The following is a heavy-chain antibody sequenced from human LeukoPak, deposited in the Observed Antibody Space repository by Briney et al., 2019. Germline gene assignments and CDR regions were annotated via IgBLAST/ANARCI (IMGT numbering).Heavy chain of an antibody. Sequence: GASVKVSCKASGYTFTSYGISWVRQAPGQGLEWMGWISGYNGNTNYAQKLQGRVTMTTDTSTSTAYMELRSLRSDDTAVYYCARGLRGYDILTGYYKGNWFDPWGQGTLVTVSS. J-gene: IGHJ5*02. CDR3: ARGLRGYDILTGYYKGNWFDP. V-gene: IGHV1-18*01. D-gene: IGHD3-9*01. CDR1: GYTFTSYG. CDR2: ISGYNGNT.